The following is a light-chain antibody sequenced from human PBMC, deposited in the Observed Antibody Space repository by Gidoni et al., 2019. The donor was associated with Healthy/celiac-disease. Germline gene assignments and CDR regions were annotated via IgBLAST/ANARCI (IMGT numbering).Light chain of an antibody. J-gene: IGKJ1*01. Sequence: GVRLSLATLAVSPEERATLSCRASQSVSSNLTWYQQKPGQAPRLLIYGASTRATGSPARFIVSGSGTEFILTISSSQFDASEVDYCQQYNTWPSWTFGQGTKVEIK. CDR2: GAS. CDR3: QQYNTWPSWT. V-gene: IGKV3-15*01. CDR1: QSVSSN.